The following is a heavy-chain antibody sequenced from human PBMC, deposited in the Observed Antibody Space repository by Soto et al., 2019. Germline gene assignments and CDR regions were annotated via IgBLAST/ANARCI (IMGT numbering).Heavy chain of an antibody. J-gene: IGHJ4*02. CDR3: ASIGLSDSSGWYGFDY. CDR1: GYTFTSYG. V-gene: IGHV1-18*01. CDR2: MSAYNGNT. Sequence: QVQLVQSGAEVKKPGASVKVSCKSSGYTFTSYGISWVRQSAGQGREWERWMSAYNGNTNYAQKLQGRGTMTTDTSTSTAYMELRSLRSDDTAVYYCASIGLSDSSGWYGFDYWGQGTLVTVSS. D-gene: IGHD6-19*01.